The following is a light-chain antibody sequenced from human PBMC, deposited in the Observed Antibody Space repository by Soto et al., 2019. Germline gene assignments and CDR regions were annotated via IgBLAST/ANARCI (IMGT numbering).Light chain of an antibody. CDR2: EVT. Sequence: QSALTQPASVSGSPGQSITISCTGTSSDIGSFNLVSWYQQHPGKAPKLMIYEVTKRPSGVANRFSGSKSGSTASLTISGLQAEDEADYYCCSYAPSSTYVFGTGTKLTVL. CDR1: SSDIGSFNL. CDR3: CSYAPSSTYV. V-gene: IGLV2-23*02. J-gene: IGLJ1*01.